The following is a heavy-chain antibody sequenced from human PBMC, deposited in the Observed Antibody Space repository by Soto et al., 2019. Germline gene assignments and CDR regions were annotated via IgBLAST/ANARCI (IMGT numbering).Heavy chain of an antibody. Sequence: SETLSLTCAVSGGSISSGGYSWSWIRQPPGKGLEWIGYIYHSGSTYYNPSLKSRVTISVDRSKNQFSLKLSSVTAADTAVYYCASYGEYYDILTGYHPIDYWGQGTLVTVSS. D-gene: IGHD3-9*01. V-gene: IGHV4-30-2*01. CDR2: IYHSGST. J-gene: IGHJ4*02. CDR3: ASYGEYYDILTGYHPIDY. CDR1: GGSISSGGYS.